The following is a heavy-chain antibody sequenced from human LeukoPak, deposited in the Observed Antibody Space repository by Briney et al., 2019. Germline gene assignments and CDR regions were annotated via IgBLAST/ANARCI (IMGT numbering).Heavy chain of an antibody. CDR1: GFTFDDYG. CDR2: INWNGGST. D-gene: IGHD3-22*01. J-gene: IGHJ4*02. Sequence: GGSLRLSCAASGFTFDDYGMSWVRQAPGKGLEWVSGINWNGGSTGYADSVKGRFTISRDNSKNTLYLQMNSLRAEDTAVYYCAKDRMIVVVIPLWDWGQGTLVTVSS. V-gene: IGHV3-20*04. CDR3: AKDRMIVVVIPLWD.